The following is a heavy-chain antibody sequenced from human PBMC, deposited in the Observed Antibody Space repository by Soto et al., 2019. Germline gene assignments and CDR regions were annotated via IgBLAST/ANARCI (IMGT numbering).Heavy chain of an antibody. V-gene: IGHV3-33*01. J-gene: IGHJ5*02. Sequence: QVQLVESGGGVVQPGRSLRLSCAASGFTFSSYGMHWVRQAPGKGLEWVAVIWYDGSNKYYADSVKGRFTISRDNSKNTLYLQMNSLRAEDTAVYYCAREAGARWFDPWGQGTLVTVSS. CDR1: GFTFSSYG. CDR2: IWYDGSNK. CDR3: AREAGARWFDP.